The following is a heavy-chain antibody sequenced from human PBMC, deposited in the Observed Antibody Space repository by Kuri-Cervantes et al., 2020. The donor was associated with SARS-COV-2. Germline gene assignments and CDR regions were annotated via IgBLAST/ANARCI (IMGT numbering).Heavy chain of an antibody. Sequence: GGSLRLSCAASGFTFSSYSMNWVRQAPGKGLEWVSSISSSSSYIYYADSVKGRFTISRDNAKNSLYLQMNSLRAEDTAVYYCARDPTYYYGSGSYDYWGQGTLVTVSS. CDR2: ISSSSSYI. CDR1: GFTFSSYS. V-gene: IGHV3-21*01. J-gene: IGHJ4*02. D-gene: IGHD3-10*01. CDR3: ARDPTYYYGSGSYDY.